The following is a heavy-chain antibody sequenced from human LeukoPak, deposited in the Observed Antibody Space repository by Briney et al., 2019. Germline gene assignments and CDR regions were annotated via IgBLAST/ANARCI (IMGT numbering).Heavy chain of an antibody. J-gene: IGHJ3*02. CDR1: GGSISSGRNY. CDR3: ARSYGSGSYQGIDDAFDI. CDR2: IYTSGST. Sequence: PSQTLSLTCTVSGGSISSGRNYWTWIRQPAGKGLEWIGRIYTSGSTNYNPSLKSRVAMSVDTSKNQFSLKLSSVTAADTAVYYCARSYGSGSYQGIDDAFDIWGQGTMVTVSS. V-gene: IGHV4-61*02. D-gene: IGHD3-10*01.